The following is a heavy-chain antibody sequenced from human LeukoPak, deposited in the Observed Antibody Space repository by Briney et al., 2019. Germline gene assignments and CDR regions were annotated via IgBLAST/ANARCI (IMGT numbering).Heavy chain of an antibody. D-gene: IGHD2-2*01. CDR3: ARPRLGYCSSTSCGFDY. Sequence: PSETLSLTCTVSGYSISSGYYWGWIRQPPGKGLEWIGSIYHSGSTYYNPSLESRVTISVDTSKNQFSLKLSSVTAADTAVYYCARPRLGYCSSTSCGFDYWGQGTLVTVSS. V-gene: IGHV4-38-2*02. J-gene: IGHJ4*02. CDR1: GYSISSGYY. CDR2: IYHSGST.